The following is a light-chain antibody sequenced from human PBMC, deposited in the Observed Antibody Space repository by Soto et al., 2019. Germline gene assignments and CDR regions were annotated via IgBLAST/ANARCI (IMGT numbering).Light chain of an antibody. J-gene: IGKJ3*01. CDR1: QGISNY. Sequence: DIQMTQSPSSLSASVGDRVTITCRASQGISNYIAWYQQKPGKAPKLLIYAASTLQSGVPSRFSGIGSGTDFTLTINSLQPEDVPTYSSQKYSSVPLFGPGTKVDIK. CDR3: QKYSSVPL. V-gene: IGKV1-27*01. CDR2: AAS.